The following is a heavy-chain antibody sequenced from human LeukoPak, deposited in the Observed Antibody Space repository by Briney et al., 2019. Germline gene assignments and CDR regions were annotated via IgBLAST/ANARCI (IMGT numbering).Heavy chain of an antibody. J-gene: IGHJ4*02. D-gene: IGHD1-14*01. CDR3: ARVGNRPY. V-gene: IGHV4-59*01. CDR2: IYYSGST. CDR1: GGSFSGYY. Sequence: PSETLSLTCAVYGGSFSGYYWSWIRQPPGKGLEWIGYIYYSGSTNYNPSLKSRVTISVDTSKNQFSLKLSSVTAADTAVYYCARVGNRPYWGQGTLVTVSS.